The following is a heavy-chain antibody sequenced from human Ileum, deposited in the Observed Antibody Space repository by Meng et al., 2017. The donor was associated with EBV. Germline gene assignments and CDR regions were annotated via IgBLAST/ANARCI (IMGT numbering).Heavy chain of an antibody. CDR1: GGSISSSNW. J-gene: IGHJ4*02. CDR2: IHHTEST. Sequence: QGRLQGSGPGLVKPSGTRSLTCAGSGGSISSSNWWSWVRQAPGKGLEWIGEIHHTESTNYNPSLKSRVTISVDKSKNQFSLKLSSVTAADTAVYYCARESYSDSSGYYSLDYWGQGSLVTVSS. CDR3: ARESYSDSSGYYSLDY. V-gene: IGHV4-4*02. D-gene: IGHD3-22*01.